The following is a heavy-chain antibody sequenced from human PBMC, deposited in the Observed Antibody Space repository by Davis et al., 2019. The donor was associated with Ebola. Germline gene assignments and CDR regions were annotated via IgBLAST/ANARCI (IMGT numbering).Heavy chain of an antibody. V-gene: IGHV3-73*01. J-gene: IGHJ4*02. D-gene: IGHD2-8*02. CDR1: GFTFSGSA. Sequence: LRLSCAASGFTFSGSAMHWVRQASGKGLEWVGRIRSKANSYATAYAASVKGRFTISRDDSKNTAYLQMNSLKTEDTAVYYWTISSSGLDYWGQGTLVTVSS. CDR2: IRSKANSYAT. CDR3: TISSSGLDY.